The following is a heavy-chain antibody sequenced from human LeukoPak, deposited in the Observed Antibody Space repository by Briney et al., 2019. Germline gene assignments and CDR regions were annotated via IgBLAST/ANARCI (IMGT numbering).Heavy chain of an antibody. CDR2: LSSDGVTT. V-gene: IGHV3-64D*09. Sequence: GGSLTLSCSASGFPFSSYALHWVRQAPGKGLECVSALSSDGVTTRYVDSVKGRFTISRDNSKNTLYLQMSSLRAEDTAVYYCVSQYGVDVWGQGTTVTVS. J-gene: IGHJ6*02. CDR1: GFPFSSYA. CDR3: VSQYGVDV.